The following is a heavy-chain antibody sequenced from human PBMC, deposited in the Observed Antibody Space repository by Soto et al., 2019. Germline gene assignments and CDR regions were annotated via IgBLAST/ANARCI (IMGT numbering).Heavy chain of an antibody. D-gene: IGHD3-16*02. V-gene: IGHV3-30*18. J-gene: IGHJ4*02. CDR3: AKEERYVWGTYRPANFDN. CDR2: ISYDGSYE. Sequence: QVQLVESGGGVVQPGRSLRLSCEASGFTFSSYGMNWVRQAPGKGLEWVAVISYDGSYEYYGDSVKGRFTISRDNSKKTIYLQMNSLRAEDTALYYCAKEERYVWGTYRPANFDNWGQGTLVTVSS. CDR1: GFTFSSYG.